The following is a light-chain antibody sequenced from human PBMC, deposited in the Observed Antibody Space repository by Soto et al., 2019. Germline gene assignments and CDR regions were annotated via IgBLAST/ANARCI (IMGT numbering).Light chain of an antibody. V-gene: IGLV2-14*01. CDR1: SSDVGGYNY. J-gene: IGLJ1*01. Sequence: QSALTQPASVSGSPGQSITISCTGTSSDVGGYNYVSWYQQHPGKAPKLIIYEVSNRPSGVSHRFSGSKSGNTASLTISGLQADDEADYYCNSSTSKSTGVFGTGTKVTVL. CDR3: NSSTSKSTGV. CDR2: EVS.